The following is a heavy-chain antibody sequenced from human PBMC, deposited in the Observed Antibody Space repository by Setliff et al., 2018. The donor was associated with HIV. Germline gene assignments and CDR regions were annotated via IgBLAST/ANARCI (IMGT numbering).Heavy chain of an antibody. V-gene: IGHV3-21*01. CDR1: GFTFSNYA. Sequence: PGGSLRLSCAASGFTFSNYAMNWVRQAPGKGLEWVSSISSTSNYIYYADSVKGRFTISRDNAKNSLYLQMNSLRAEDTAVYYCARLIAYYYGMDVWGQGTTVTVSS. CDR2: ISSTSNYI. CDR3: ARLIAYYYGMDV. J-gene: IGHJ6*02. D-gene: IGHD6-13*01.